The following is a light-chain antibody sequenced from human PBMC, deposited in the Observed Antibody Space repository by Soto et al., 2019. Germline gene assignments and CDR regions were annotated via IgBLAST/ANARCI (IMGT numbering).Light chain of an antibody. J-gene: IGKJ4*01. V-gene: IGKV3-11*01. CDR3: QQRSNWPLT. CDR1: QSVSSY. Sequence: EIVLTQSPATLFLSPGEKATLSCRACQSVSSYLAWYQQKPGQAPRLLIYDASNRATGIPARFSGSGSGTDFTLTISSLEPEEFAVYYCQQRSNWPLTFGGGSKGDIK. CDR2: DAS.